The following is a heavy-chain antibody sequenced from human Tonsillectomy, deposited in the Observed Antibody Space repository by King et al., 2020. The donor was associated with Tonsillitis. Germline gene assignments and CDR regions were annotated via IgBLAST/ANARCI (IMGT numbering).Heavy chain of an antibody. D-gene: IGHD7-27*01. Sequence: ITLKESGPTLVKPTQTLTLTCTVSGLSVTTGGVGVGWIRQPPGKALEWLALIYWDDTEYYRPSLKNRLNITKDNSKNQVVLTMTNMDPVDTATYYCARTGEPYLDSWGQGNLVTVSS. V-gene: IGHV2-5*02. CDR3: ARTGEPYLDS. J-gene: IGHJ5*01. CDR2: IYWDDTE. CDR1: GLSVTTGGVG.